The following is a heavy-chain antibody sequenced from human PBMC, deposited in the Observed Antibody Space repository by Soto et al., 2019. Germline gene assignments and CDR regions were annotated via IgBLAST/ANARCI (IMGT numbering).Heavy chain of an antibody. CDR3: ARRRGSSGWKTNFDF. J-gene: IGHJ4*02. D-gene: IGHD6-19*01. V-gene: IGHV3-74*01. CDR2: IYNDGSST. CDR1: GFTFSSYW. Sequence: EVQLVESGGGLVQPGGSLRLSCAASGFTFSSYWMHWVRQAPGKGLVWVSRIYNDGSSTSYADSVKGRFTISRDNAKNTLYLQMNSLRAEDTAVYYGARRRGSSGWKTNFDFWGQGTLVTVSS.